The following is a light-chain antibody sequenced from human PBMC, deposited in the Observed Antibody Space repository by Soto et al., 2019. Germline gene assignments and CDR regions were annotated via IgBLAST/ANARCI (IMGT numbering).Light chain of an antibody. CDR1: SSDVGGYDF. CDR3: CSYAGSYAFWV. CDR2: DVS. V-gene: IGLV2-11*01. Sequence: QSVLTQPRSVSGSPGQSVTISCTGTSSDVGGYDFVSWYQHHSGKAPKLLISDVSKRPSGVPDRFSGSKSGNTASLTISGLQAEDEADYYCCSYAGSYAFWVFGGGTKLTVL. J-gene: IGLJ3*02.